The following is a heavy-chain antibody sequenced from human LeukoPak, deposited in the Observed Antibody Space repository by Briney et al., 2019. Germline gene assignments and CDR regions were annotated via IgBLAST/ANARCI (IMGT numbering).Heavy chain of an antibody. CDR2: MEQDGSEK. CDR1: GFTFSSYW. Sequence: GGSLRLSCAASGFTFSSYWMSWVRQAPGKGLEWVANMEQDGSEKYYVDSVKGRFTISRDNAKNSLYLQMNSLRAEDTAVYYCTRAGIQLWLSFPFDYWGQGTLVTVSS. J-gene: IGHJ4*02. D-gene: IGHD5-18*01. CDR3: TRAGIQLWLSFPFDY. V-gene: IGHV3-7*01.